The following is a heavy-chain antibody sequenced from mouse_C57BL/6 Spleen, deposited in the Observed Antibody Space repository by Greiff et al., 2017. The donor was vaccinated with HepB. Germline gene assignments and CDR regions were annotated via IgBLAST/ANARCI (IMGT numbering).Heavy chain of an antibody. CDR2: IHPNSGST. V-gene: IGHV1-64*01. D-gene: IGHD2-1*01. J-gene: IGHJ4*01. CDR3: ASRGVYYGNYDAMDY. Sequence: QVQLQQPGAELVKPGASVKLSCKASGYTFTSYWMHWVKQRPGQGLEWIGMIHPNSGSTNYNEKFKSKATLTVDKSSSTAYMQLSSLTSEDSAVYYCASRGVYYGNYDAMDYWGQGTSVTVSS. CDR1: GYTFTSYW.